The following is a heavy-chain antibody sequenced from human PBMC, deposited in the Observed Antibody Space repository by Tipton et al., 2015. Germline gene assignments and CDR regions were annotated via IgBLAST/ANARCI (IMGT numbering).Heavy chain of an antibody. V-gene: IGHV3-33*01. CDR2: IWYDESNE. Sequence: SLRLSCAASGFTFSSYGMHWVRQAPGKGLEWVAVIWYDESNEYYIDSVKGRFTISRDNSKNTLYLQMNSLRVEDTALYYCARDARTEYFYARDGLVPFDMWGQGTMVTVSS. D-gene: IGHD2/OR15-2a*01. CDR3: ARDARTEYFYARDGLVPFDM. J-gene: IGHJ3*02. CDR1: GFTFSSYG.